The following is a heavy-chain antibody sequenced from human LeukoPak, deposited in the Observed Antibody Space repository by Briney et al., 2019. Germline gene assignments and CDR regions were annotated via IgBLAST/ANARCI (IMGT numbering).Heavy chain of an antibody. CDR3: ARELKVGNTGYYFDY. Sequence: SETLSLTCTVSGGSISNYYWSWIRQPPGKGLEYIGYIYYSGSAYYNPSLKSRTTISVDTSSNQFSLKLASVTAADTAVYYCARELKVGNTGYYFDYWGQGALVTVSS. J-gene: IGHJ4*02. CDR2: IYYSGSA. V-gene: IGHV4-59*01. D-gene: IGHD2/OR15-2a*01. CDR1: GGSISNYY.